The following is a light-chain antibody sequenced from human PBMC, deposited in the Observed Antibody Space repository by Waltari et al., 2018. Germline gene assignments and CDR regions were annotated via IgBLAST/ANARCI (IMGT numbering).Light chain of an antibody. J-gene: IGKJ5*01. CDR1: QDIGNY. Sequence: DIQMTQSPSAMSASVGDRVAITCRASQDIGNYLAWFQQKPGTVPKRLIYAVSSLERGVPSRFSGSDSGTEFTLTINRLQPEDLATYFCLQHYTYPPTFGQGTRLEI. CDR3: LQHYTYPPT. V-gene: IGKV1-17*03. CDR2: AVS.